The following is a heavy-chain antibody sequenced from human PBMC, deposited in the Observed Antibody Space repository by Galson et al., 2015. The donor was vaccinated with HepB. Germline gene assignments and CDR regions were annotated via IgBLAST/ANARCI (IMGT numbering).Heavy chain of an antibody. CDR3: AKDSGSYPEYNWFDL. CDR1: GFTFGSYA. CDR2: INGNGDSK. Sequence: SLRLSCAASGFTFGSYAMSWVRQAPGKGLEWVPAINGNGDSKYYADSVKGRFTISRDNFKNTLYLQMNSLRAEDTAVYYCAKDSGSYPEYNWFDLWGQGTLVTVSS. D-gene: IGHD1-26*01. J-gene: IGHJ5*02. V-gene: IGHV3-23*01.